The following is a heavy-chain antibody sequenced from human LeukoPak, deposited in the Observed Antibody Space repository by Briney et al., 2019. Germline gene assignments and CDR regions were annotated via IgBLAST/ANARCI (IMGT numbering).Heavy chain of an antibody. Sequence: PSETLSLTCAVSGYSISSGYYWGWIRQPPGKGLEWIGSIYHSGSTYYNPSLKSRVTISVGTSKNQFSLKLSSVTAADTAVYYCARVGDFWSLGYFDLWGRGTLVTVSS. CDR2: IYHSGST. CDR1: GYSISSGYY. CDR3: ARVGDFWSLGYFDL. J-gene: IGHJ2*01. D-gene: IGHD3-3*01. V-gene: IGHV4-38-2*01.